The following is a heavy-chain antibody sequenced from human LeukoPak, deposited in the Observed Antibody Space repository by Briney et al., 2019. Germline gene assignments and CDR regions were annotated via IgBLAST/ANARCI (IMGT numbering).Heavy chain of an antibody. J-gene: IGHJ4*02. CDR2: ISYSGYTI. V-gene: IGHV3-11*04. CDR3: ARLGIIAAAGSNDY. CDR1: EFTFSDYY. D-gene: IGHD6-13*01. Sequence: GGSLRLSCAASEFTFSDYYMSWIRQAPGKGLEWVSYISYSGYTIYYADSVKARFTVSRDNAKNSLYLQINSLRAEDAAVYYCARLGIIAAAGSNDYWGQGTLVTVSS.